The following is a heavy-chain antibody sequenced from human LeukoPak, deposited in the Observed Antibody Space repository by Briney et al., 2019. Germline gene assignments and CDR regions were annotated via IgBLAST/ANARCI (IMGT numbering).Heavy chain of an antibody. CDR1: GFTFSSYA. CDR2: ISYDGSNK. Sequence: GGSLRLSCAASGFTFSSYAMHWVRQAPGKGLEWVAVISYDGSNKYYADSVKGRFTISRDNSKNTLYLQMNSLRAEDTAVYYCARGEVPAAISLLDYWGQGTLVTGPS. CDR3: ARGEVPAAISLLDY. D-gene: IGHD2-2*01. V-gene: IGHV3-30*04. J-gene: IGHJ4*02.